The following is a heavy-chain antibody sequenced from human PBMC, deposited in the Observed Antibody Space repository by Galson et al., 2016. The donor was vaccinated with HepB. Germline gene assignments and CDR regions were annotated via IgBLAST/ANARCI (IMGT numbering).Heavy chain of an antibody. CDR1: GFTFSSYG. CDR2: IWYDGSNK. V-gene: IGHV3-33*01. CDR3: ARDPSYYSGMDV. J-gene: IGHJ6*02. Sequence: SLRLSCAASGFTFSSYGMHWVRQAPGKGLEWVAVIWYDGSNKYYADSVKGRFTISRDNSKNTLYLQMNSLRAEDTAVYYCARDPSYYSGMDVWGQGTTVTVSS.